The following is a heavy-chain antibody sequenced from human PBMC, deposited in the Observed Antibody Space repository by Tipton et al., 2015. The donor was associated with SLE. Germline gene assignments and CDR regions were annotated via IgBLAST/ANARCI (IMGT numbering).Heavy chain of an antibody. CDR3: ARQSSGGREQ. J-gene: IGHJ4*02. CDR1: GYTFTSYW. D-gene: IGHD1-26*01. V-gene: IGHV5-10-1*01. Sequence: QSGPEVKKPGASVKVSCKASGYTFTSYWISWVRQMPGKGLEWMGRIDPSDSYTNYSPSFQGHVTISADKSISTAYLQWSSLKASDTAMYYCARQSSGGREQWGQGTLVTVSS. CDR2: IDPSDSYT.